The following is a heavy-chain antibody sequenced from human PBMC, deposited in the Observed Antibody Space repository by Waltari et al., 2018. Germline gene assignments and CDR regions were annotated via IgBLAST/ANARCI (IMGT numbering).Heavy chain of an antibody. CDR3: AGLRFNYYYFYHMDV. D-gene: IGHD3-10*01. V-gene: IGHV4-34*02. CDR1: GGSFSNYY. CDR2: IDHSGST. J-gene: IGHJ6*03. Sequence: QVHLQQWGAGLLKPSETLSLTCGVSGGSFSNYYWGWIRQPPGRGLEWIGEIDHSGSTNYNPSLKSRVTLSVDTSKKEFSLRLTSVTAADTAIYYCAGLRFNYYYFYHMDVWGKGTTVTVSS.